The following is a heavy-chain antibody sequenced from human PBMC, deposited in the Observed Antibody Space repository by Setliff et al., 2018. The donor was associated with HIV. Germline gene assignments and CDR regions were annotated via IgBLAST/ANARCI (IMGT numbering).Heavy chain of an antibody. CDR2: FDPEDGDT. CDR1: GYSLTELS. J-gene: IGHJ4*01. Sequence: ASVKVSCKVSGYSLTELSMHWARQASEKGLEWMGRFDPEDGDTLYAQKFQGRVTMTEDTSTDAAYMELSGLRSEDTAVYYCATAKEQWLAEGGFDYWGQGTLVTVS. V-gene: IGHV1-24*01. D-gene: IGHD6-19*01. CDR3: ATAKEQWLAEGGFDY.